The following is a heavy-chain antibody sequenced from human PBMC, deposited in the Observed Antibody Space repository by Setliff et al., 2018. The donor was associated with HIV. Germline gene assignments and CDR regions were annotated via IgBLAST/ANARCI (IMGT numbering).Heavy chain of an antibody. D-gene: IGHD1-1*01. V-gene: IGHV4-59*11. CDR1: GGSISPHY. J-gene: IGHJ3*02. CDR2: VYYSGII. CDR3: ARNGPFPTDAFDI. Sequence: LSLTCTVSGGSISPHYWSWIRQPPGKGLEWIGYVYYSGIISYSPSLKSRITISVDTSKNQFALRLKSVTAADTAVYYCARNGPFPTDAFDIWGQGTKVTVSS.